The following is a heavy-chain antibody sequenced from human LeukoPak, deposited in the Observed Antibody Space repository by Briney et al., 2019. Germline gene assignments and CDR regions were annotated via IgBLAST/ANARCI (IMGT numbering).Heavy chain of an antibody. CDR2: IIPIFGTA. J-gene: IGHJ6*03. CDR3: ARASYANYYGSGSCYNQFLYYYMDV. Sequence: ASVKVSCKASGGTFSNYAISWVRQAPGQGLEWMGGIIPIFGTANYAQKFQGRVTITADESTSAAYMELSSLRSEDTAVYYCARASYANYYGSGSCYNQFLYYYMDVWGKGTTVIVSS. D-gene: IGHD3-10*01. CDR1: GGTFSNYA. V-gene: IGHV1-69*13.